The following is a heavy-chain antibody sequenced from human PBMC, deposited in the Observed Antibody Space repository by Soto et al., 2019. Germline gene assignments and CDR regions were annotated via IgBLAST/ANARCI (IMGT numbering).Heavy chain of an antibody. CDR2: THHSGRT. CDR1: GGSMSSSNW. V-gene: IGHV4-4*02. CDR3: ARVPGP. J-gene: IGHJ5*02. Sequence: SETLSLTCTVSGGSMSSSNWWNWVRQPPGKGLEWIGETHHSGRTNYNPSLKSRVTISVDKSKNHFSLKLSSVTAADTAVYYCARVPGPWGQGTLVTV.